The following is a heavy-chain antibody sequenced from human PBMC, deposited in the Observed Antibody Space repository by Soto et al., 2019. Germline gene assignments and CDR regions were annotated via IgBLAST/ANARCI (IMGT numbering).Heavy chain of an antibody. CDR2: IKSKTDGGTT. D-gene: IGHD3-10*01. V-gene: IGHV3-15*07. Sequence: PGGSLRLSCAASGVTFSNAWMNWVRQAPGKGLEWVGRIKSKTDGGTTDYAAPVKGRFTISRDDSKNTLYLQMNSLKTEDTAVYYCTTDMDYYYYYGMDVWGQGTTVTVSS. J-gene: IGHJ6*02. CDR1: GVTFSNAW. CDR3: TTDMDYYYYYGMDV.